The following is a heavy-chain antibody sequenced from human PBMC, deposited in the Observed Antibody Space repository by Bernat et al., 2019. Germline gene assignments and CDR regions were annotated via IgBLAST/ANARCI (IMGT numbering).Heavy chain of an antibody. CDR1: GYTFTSYG. CDR2: ISAYNGNT. D-gene: IGHD3-10*01. V-gene: IGHV1-18*01. CDR3: ARDHWFRELLPPFDY. Sequence: QVQLVQSGAEVKKPGASVKVSCKASGYTFTSYGISWVRQAPGQGLEWMGWISAYNGNTNYAQKLQGRVTMTTDTSTSTAYMELRSLRSDDTAVYSCARDHWFRELLPPFDYWGQGTLVTVSS. J-gene: IGHJ4*02.